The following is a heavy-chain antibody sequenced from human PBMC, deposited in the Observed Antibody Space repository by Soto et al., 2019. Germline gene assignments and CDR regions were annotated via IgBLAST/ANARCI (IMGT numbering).Heavy chain of an antibody. CDR1: GYSISSGYY. CDR2: IYHSGST. D-gene: IGHD6-13*01. J-gene: IGHJ6*02. V-gene: IGHV4-38-2*02. CDR3: AREQGSSWPGYYYGMDV. Sequence: SSETLSLTCAVSGYSISSGYYWGWIRQPPGKGLEWIGSIYHSGSTYYNPSLKSRVTISVDTSKNQFSLKLSSVTAADTAVYYCAREQGSSWPGYYYGMDVWGQGTTVTVSS.